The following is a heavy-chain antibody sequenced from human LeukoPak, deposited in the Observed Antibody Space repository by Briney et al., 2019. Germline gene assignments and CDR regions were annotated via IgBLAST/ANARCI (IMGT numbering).Heavy chain of an antibody. D-gene: IGHD6-13*01. CDR1: GGSISSSSYY. J-gene: IGHJ6*02. CDR3: ARDGYSSSWYPGYYYYGMDV. V-gene: IGHV4-39*07. Sequence: SETQSLTCTVSGGSISSSSYYWGWIRQPPGKGLEWIGSIYYSGSTYYNPSLKSRVTISVDTSKNQFSLKLSSVTAADTAVYYCARDGYSSSWYPGYYYYGMDVWGQGTTVTVSS. CDR2: IYYSGST.